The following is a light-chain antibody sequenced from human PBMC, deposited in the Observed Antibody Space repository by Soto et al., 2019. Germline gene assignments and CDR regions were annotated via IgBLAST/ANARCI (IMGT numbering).Light chain of an antibody. CDR3: HQYNSWPPGT. J-gene: IGKJ2*01. Sequence: TQSPGTLSSSPGEIATLSPRASQSVTIGYLAWYQQKPGQAPRLLISDASNRATGIPARFSGSGSGTEFTLTISSLQSEDFALYYCHQYNSWPPGTVGPGTKVEIK. CDR2: DAS. V-gene: IGKV3-15*01. CDR1: QSVTIGY.